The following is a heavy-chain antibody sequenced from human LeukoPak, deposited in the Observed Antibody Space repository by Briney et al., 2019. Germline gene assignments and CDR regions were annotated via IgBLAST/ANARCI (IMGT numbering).Heavy chain of an antibody. CDR3: ARGVVMPY. Sequence: GGSLRLSCSVSGFTFRNYEMSWVRQPPGKGLEWVAYIGSIGDGSIHYAESVKGRLTISRDDAKHSLYLQMDRLRVEDTAVYFCARGVVMPYWGQGTLVTASS. CDR2: IGSIGDGSI. D-gene: IGHD3-3*01. J-gene: IGHJ4*02. CDR1: GFTFRNYE. V-gene: IGHV3-48*03.